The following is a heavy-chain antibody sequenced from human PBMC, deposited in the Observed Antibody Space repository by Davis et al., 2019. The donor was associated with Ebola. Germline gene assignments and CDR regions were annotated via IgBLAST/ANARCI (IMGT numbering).Heavy chain of an antibody. CDR1: GGSISSSNW. J-gene: IGHJ2*01. D-gene: IGHD6-6*01. V-gene: IGHV4-4*02. Sequence: SEILSLTCAVSGGSISSSNWWSWVRQPPGKGLEWIGEIYHSGSTNYNPSLKSRVTISVDKSKNQFSLKLSSVTAADTAVYYCARDKSHPYSSSPGFDLWGRGTLVTVSS. CDR2: IYHSGST. CDR3: ARDKSHPYSSSPGFDL.